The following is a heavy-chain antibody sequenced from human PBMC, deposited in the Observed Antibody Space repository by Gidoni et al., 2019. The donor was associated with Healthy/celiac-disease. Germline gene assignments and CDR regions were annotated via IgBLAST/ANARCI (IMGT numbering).Heavy chain of an antibody. V-gene: IGHV3-21*01. CDR1: GFTFSSYS. CDR2: ISISSSYI. Sequence: EVQLVESGGGLVKPGGSLRLSCAASGFTFSSYSMTWVRQAPGKGLELVSAISISSSYIYYADSMKGRFTISRDNAKNSLYLQMNSLRAEDTAVYYCAMWIEDLGKWYSYFDLWGRGTLVTVSS. J-gene: IGHJ2*01. CDR3: AMWIEDLGKWYSYFDL. D-gene: IGHD5-12*01.